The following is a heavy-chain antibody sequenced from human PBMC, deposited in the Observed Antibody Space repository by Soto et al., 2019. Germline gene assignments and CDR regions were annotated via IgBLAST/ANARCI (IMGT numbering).Heavy chain of an antibody. CDR3: ASPKIAFYNWFDP. CDR1: GDSISSNKW. D-gene: IGHD3-3*02. J-gene: IGHJ5*02. Sequence: PTETLSLTCAVSGDSISSNKWWSWVRQPPEKGLEWIGEMYHTGSTYYNPSLKSRVTISVDTSKNQFSLKLSSVTAADTAVYYCASPKIAFYNWFDPWGQGTLVTVSS. CDR2: MYHTGST. V-gene: IGHV4-4*02.